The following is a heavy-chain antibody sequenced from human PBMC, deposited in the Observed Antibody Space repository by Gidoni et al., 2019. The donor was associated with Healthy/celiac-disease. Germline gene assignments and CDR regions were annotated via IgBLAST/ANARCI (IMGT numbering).Heavy chain of an antibody. CDR1: GFTFSSYA. J-gene: IGHJ4*02. CDR3: ANVFPYYYQLSPGGDY. D-gene: IGHD3-10*01. Sequence: EVQLLESGGGLVQPGGSLRLSCAASGFTFSSYAMSWVRQAPGKGLEWVSAISGSGGSTYYADSVKGRFTISRDNSKNTLYLQMNSLRAEDTAVYYCANVFPYYYQLSPGGDYWGQGTLVTVSS. V-gene: IGHV3-23*01. CDR2: ISGSGGST.